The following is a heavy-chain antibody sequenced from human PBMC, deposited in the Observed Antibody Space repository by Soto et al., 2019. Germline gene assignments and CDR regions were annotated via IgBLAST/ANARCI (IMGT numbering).Heavy chain of an antibody. V-gene: IGHV3-43*01. CDR2: ITWNGGNT. CDR3: ARETLSFGSALDV. J-gene: IGHJ6*02. CDR1: GFRFHDYN. Sequence: GGSLRLSCAASGFRFHDYNMHWVRQAPGKGLEWVSLITWNGGNTYYADSVKGRFTISRDGTTQSVSLQMTGLKREDTGLYYCARETLSFGSALDVWDQGTTVTVSS. D-gene: IGHD3-3*01.